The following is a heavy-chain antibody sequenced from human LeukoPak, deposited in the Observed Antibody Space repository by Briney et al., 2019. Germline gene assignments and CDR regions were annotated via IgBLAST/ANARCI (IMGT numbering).Heavy chain of an antibody. CDR3: ARDGGWWRFDF. J-gene: IGHJ4*02. D-gene: IGHD2-8*02. Sequence: GGSLRLSCVASGLNFNSRWMDWVRRAPGQGLEWVASIKEDGSETHYVDSVRGRFTISRDNDRNSLYLQMNNLRAEDTAMYYCARDGGWWRFDFWGQGALVTVPS. CDR2: IKEDGSET. CDR1: GLNFNSRW. V-gene: IGHV3-7*03.